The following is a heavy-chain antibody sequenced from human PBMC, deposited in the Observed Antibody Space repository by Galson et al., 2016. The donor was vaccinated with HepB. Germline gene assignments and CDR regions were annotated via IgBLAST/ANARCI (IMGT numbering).Heavy chain of an antibody. Sequence: SLRLSCEASGFIFSSYSMNWVRQAPGKGLEWVSSISSSSSYIYYADSVKGRFTTSRDNAKHSLYLQMNSLRAEDTAVYYCARVMVEDFGIVGATIAYYYGMDVWGQGTTVTVSS. J-gene: IGHJ6*02. D-gene: IGHD1-26*01. CDR2: ISSSSSYI. CDR3: ARVMVEDFGIVGATIAYYYGMDV. V-gene: IGHV3-21*01. CDR1: GFIFSSYS.